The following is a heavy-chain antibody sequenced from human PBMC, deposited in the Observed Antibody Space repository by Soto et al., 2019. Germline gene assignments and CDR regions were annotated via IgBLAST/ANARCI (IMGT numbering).Heavy chain of an antibody. V-gene: IGHV4-4*07. CDR3: VRDGTKTLRDWFDP. CDR2: IYTSGST. CDR1: GGSISSYY. Sequence: TLSLTCTVSGGSISSYYWSWIRQPAGKGLEWIGRIYTSGSTNYNPSLKSRVTMSVDTSKKQFSLRLRSVTAADTAVYYCVRDGTKTLRDWFDPWGQGISVTVSS. J-gene: IGHJ5*02. D-gene: IGHD1-1*01.